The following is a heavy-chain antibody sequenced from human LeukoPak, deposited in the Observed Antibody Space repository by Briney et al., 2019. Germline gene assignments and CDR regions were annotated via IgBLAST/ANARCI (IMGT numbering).Heavy chain of an antibody. V-gene: IGHV4-39*01. CDR2: IYYSGRT. D-gene: IGHD4-11*01. CDR1: GGTINRSDIY. Sequence: SETLSLTCVVSGGTINRSDIYWGWIRQPPGMGLEWIGSIYYSGRTYHNPSLKSRVTISVDTPKNQFSLNLTSVTAADKAVYYCAHSNTWGCNFDFWGHGTLVTVSS. J-gene: IGHJ2*01. CDR3: AHSNTWGCNFDF.